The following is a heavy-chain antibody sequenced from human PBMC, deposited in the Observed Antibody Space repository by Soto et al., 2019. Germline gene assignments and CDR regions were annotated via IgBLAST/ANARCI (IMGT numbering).Heavy chain of an antibody. CDR1: GYTFTSYY. V-gene: IGHV1-46*01. CDR3: ARDLLGRGYLDY. D-gene: IGHD2-15*01. J-gene: IGHJ4*02. Sequence: QVQLVQSGAEVKKPGASVKVSCKASGYTFTSYYMHWVRQAPGQGLEWMGIINPSGGSTSYAQKFQGRVTMTRDTSASTVYMELSSLRSEDTAVYYCARDLLGRGYLDYWGQGTLVTVSS. CDR2: INPSGGST.